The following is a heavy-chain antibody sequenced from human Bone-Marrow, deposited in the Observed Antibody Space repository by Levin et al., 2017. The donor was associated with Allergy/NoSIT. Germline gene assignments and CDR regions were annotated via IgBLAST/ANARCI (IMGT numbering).Heavy chain of an antibody. V-gene: IGHV3-30-3*01. CDR2: ISYDGSNK. Sequence: GGSLRLSCAASGFTFSSYAMHWVRQAPGKGLEWVAVISYDGSNKYYADSVKGRFTISRDNSKNTLYLQMNSLRAEDTAVYYCARLDPRGADDYWGQGTLVTVSS. CDR3: ARLDPRGADDY. J-gene: IGHJ4*02. CDR1: GFTFSSYA. D-gene: IGHD1-26*01.